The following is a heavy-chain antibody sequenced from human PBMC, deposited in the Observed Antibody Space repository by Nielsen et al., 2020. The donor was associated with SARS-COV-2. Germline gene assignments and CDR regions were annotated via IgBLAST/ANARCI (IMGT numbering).Heavy chain of an antibody. J-gene: IGHJ5*02. V-gene: IGHV4-4*07. CDR2: IYISGST. Sequence: SETLSLTCTVSGGSISSYYWSWIRQPAGKGLEWIGRIYISGSTNYNPSLKSRVTISVDTSKNQFSLKLSSVTAADTAVYYCARGQGDGYSGYDPNNWFDPWGQGTLVTVSS. CDR1: GGSISSYY. D-gene: IGHD5-12*01. CDR3: ARGQGDGYSGYDPNNWFDP.